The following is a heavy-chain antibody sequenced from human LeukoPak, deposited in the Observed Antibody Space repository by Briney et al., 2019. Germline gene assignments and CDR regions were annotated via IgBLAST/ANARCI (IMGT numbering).Heavy chain of an antibody. CDR3: ARDSSRHNWFDP. Sequence: GASVKVSCKTSGYTFTSYYMHWVRQAPGQGLEWMGWINPNSGGTNYAQKFQGRVTMTRDTSISTAYMELSRLRSDDTAVYYCARDSSRHNWFDPWGQGTLVTVPS. V-gene: IGHV1-2*02. D-gene: IGHD6-13*01. CDR1: GYTFTSYY. J-gene: IGHJ5*02. CDR2: INPNSGGT.